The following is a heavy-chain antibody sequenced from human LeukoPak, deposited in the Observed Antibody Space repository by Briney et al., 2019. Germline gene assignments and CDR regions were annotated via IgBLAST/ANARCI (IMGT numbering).Heavy chain of an antibody. V-gene: IGHV3-74*01. CDR1: GFTFSRDW. D-gene: IGHD4-17*01. Sequence: GGSLRLSCAASGFTFSRDWMHWVRQAPGKGLVWVLRIYSDGSGTSYADSVKGRFTISRDNAKNTLYLQMNSLRAEDMAVYYCARGSTVTHAGAFDIWGQGTMVTVSS. CDR2: IYSDGSGT. CDR3: ARGSTVTHAGAFDI. J-gene: IGHJ3*02.